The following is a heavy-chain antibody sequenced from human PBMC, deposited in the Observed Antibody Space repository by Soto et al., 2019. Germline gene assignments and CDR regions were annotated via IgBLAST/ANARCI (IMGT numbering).Heavy chain of an antibody. V-gene: IGHV1-69*13. Sequence: ASVKVSSKASGYTFTGYYMHWVRQAPGQGLEWMGGIIPIFGTANYAQKFQGRVTITADESTSTAYMELSSLRSEDAAVYYCASGSGSSHYWGQGTLVTVSS. CDR3: ASGSGSSHY. J-gene: IGHJ4*02. CDR1: GYTFTGYY. CDR2: IIPIFGTA. D-gene: IGHD1-26*01.